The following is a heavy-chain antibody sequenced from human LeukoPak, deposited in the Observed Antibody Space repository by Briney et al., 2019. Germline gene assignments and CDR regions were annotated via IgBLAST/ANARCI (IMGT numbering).Heavy chain of an antibody. Sequence: ASVKVSCKASGYTFTSYDINWVRQATGQGLEWMGWMNPNSGNTGYAQKFQGRVTMTRNTSISTAYMELSSLRSEDTAVYYCARGRGSYSNYFLDPYYYYGMDVWGQGTTVTVSS. CDR3: ARGRGSYSNYFLDPYYYYGMDV. D-gene: IGHD4-11*01. CDR2: MNPNSGNT. J-gene: IGHJ6*02. V-gene: IGHV1-8*01. CDR1: GYTFTSYD.